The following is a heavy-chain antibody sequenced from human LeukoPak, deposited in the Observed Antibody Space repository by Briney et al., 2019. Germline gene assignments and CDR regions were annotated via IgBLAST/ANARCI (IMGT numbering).Heavy chain of an antibody. V-gene: IGHV3-7*03. CDR2: VKQDRSEK. J-gene: IGHJ6*02. D-gene: IGHD5-18*01. CDR1: GFTCSSYW. Sequence: GGSLRLSCAASGFTCSSYWRSWVRQAPGKGLEWVANVKQDRSEKYYVDSVKGRFTISRDNAKNSLYLQMNSLRAEDTAVYYCARDDPTWIQLWSEYYYYYGMDVWGQGTTVTVSS. CDR3: ARDDPTWIQLWSEYYYYYGMDV.